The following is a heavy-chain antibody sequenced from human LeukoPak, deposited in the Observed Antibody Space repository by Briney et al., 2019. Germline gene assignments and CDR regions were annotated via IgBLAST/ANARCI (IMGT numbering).Heavy chain of an antibody. CDR3: ARVIGSPPYYYYYYMDV. CDR2: ISAYNGNT. J-gene: IGHJ6*03. CDR1: GYTFTSYV. Sequence: ASVKVSCKASGYTFTSYVISWVRQAPGQGLEGMGWISAYNGNTNYAQKLQGRVTMTTDTSTSTAYMELRSLRSDDTAVYYCARVIGSPPYYYYYYMDVWGKGTTVTVSS. D-gene: IGHD3-10*01. V-gene: IGHV1-18*01.